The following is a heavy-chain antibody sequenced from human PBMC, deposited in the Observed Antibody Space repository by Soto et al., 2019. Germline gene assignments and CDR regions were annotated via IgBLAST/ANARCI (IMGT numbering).Heavy chain of an antibody. V-gene: IGHV4-31*03. CDR2: IYYSGST. CDR3: ARDSTSSSWYWYFDL. Sequence: QVQLQESGPGLVKPSQTLSLTCTVSGGSISSGGYYWSWIRQHPGKGLEWIGYIYYSGSTYYNPSLKSRVTISVDTSKNQFSLKLSSVTAADTAVYYCARDSTSSSWYWYFDLWGRGTLVTVSS. D-gene: IGHD6-13*01. CDR1: GGSISSGGYY. J-gene: IGHJ2*01.